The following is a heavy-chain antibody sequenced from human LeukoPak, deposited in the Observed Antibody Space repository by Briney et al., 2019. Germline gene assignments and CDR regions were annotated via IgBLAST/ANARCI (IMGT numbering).Heavy chain of an antibody. J-gene: IGHJ6*02. Sequence: PGGSLRLSCAASGFTFSNHGMHWVRQAPGKGLEWVAVISYEGSKKYYADSVKGRFTISRDNSKNTLYVQMNSLRAEDTAVYYCAKEQGLATYYYNGMDVWGQGTTVTVPS. V-gene: IGHV3-30*18. CDR2: ISYEGSKK. CDR3: AKEQGLATYYYNGMDV. D-gene: IGHD6-19*01. CDR1: GFTFSNHG.